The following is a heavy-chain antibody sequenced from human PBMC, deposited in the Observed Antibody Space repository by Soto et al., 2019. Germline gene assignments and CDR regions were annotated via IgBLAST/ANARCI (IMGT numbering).Heavy chain of an antibody. CDR1: GFSLSTSGVG. CDR3: AHRLPYCSGWLNWFDP. J-gene: IGHJ5*02. V-gene: IGHV2-5*02. CDR2: IYWDDDK. Sequence: SGPTLVDPTQTLTLTCTFSGFSLSTSGVGVGWIRQPPGKALEWLALIYWDDDKRYSPSLKSRLTITKDTSKNQVVLTMTNMDPVDTATYYCAHRLPYCSGWLNWFDPWGQGTLVTVSS. D-gene: IGHD6-25*01.